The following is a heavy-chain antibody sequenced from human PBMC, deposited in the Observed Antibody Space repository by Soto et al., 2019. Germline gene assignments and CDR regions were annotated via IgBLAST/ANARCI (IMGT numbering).Heavy chain of an antibody. J-gene: IGHJ4*02. CDR2: ITDSSDTV. Sequence: GGSLRLSCVASGFTFSSHEMNWVRQAPGKGLEWVSYITDSSDTVHYADSVRGRFTISRDNAESSLYLQMNSLRDEDTAVYFCARDFGHGYYLDYWGRGTLVTVSS. CDR3: ARDFGHGYYLDY. V-gene: IGHV3-48*02. D-gene: IGHD3-3*01. CDR1: GFTFSSHE.